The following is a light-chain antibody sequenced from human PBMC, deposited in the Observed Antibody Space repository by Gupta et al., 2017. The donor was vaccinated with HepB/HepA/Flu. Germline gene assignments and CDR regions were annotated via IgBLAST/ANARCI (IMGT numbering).Light chain of an antibody. CDR3: SSYTSSSTRVV. Sequence: QSALTQPASVSGSPGQSITISCTGTSSDVGGYNYVSWYQQHPGKAPKLMIYDGSNRPSGVSNRFSGSKSGNTASLTISGLQAEDEADYYCSSYTSSSTRVVFGGGTKLTVL. CDR2: DGS. J-gene: IGLJ2*01. CDR1: SSDVGGYNY. V-gene: IGLV2-14*03.